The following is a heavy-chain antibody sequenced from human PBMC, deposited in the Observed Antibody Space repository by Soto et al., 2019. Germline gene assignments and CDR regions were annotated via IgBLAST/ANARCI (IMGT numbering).Heavy chain of an antibody. CDR3: AYSPFVLGSGWTFDF. J-gene: IGHJ4*02. Sequence: QITLKESGPTLVIPTQTLTLTCTFSGFSLNTRGVGGGWISQAPGKALEWVALIHWDDEKRYRPSRRNTLTITTATSKNQVVLIPSTMDPLDTATFYSAYSPFVLGSGWTFDFWCQGILVTLPS. D-gene: IGHD6-19*01. CDR1: GFSLNTRGVG. CDR2: IHWDDEK. V-gene: IGHV2-5*02.